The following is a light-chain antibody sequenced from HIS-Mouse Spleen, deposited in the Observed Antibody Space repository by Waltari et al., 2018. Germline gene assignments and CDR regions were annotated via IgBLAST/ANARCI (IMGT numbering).Light chain of an antibody. CDR2: EVS. CDR1: SSDVGGYNY. Sequence: QSALTQPPSASGSPGQSVTISCPGTSSDVGGYNYSPWYQQHPGKAPKLMIYEVSKRPSGVPDRFSGSKSGNTASLTVSGLQAEDEADYYCSSYAGSNNVVFGGGTKLTVL. CDR3: SSYAGSNNVV. J-gene: IGLJ2*01. V-gene: IGLV2-8*01.